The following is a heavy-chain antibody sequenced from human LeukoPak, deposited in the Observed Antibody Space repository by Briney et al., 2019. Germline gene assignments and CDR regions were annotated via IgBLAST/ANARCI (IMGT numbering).Heavy chain of an antibody. V-gene: IGHV3-11*01. D-gene: IGHD3-3*01. J-gene: IGHJ4*02. CDR1: GFTFSDYY. CDR2: ISSSGRTI. Sequence: GGSLRLSCAASGFTFSDYYMSWIRQAPGKGLEWVSYISSSGRTIYYADSVKGRFTISRDNAKNSLYLQMNSLRAEDTAVYYCARVFEAGLYYFDYWGQGTLVTVSS. CDR3: ARVFEAGLYYFDY.